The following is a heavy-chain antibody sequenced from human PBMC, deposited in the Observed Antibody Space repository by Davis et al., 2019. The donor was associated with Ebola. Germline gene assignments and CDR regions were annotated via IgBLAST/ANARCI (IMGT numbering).Heavy chain of an antibody. CDR1: GGSISSGGYS. Sequence: MPSETLSLTCAVSGGSISSGGYSWSWIRQPPGKGLEWIGYIYHSGSTYYNPSLKSRVTISVDRSKNQFSLKLSSVTAADTAVYYCARGTTSHYYWGQGTLVTVSS. J-gene: IGHJ4*02. V-gene: IGHV4-30-2*01. CDR2: IYHSGST. D-gene: IGHD1-1*01. CDR3: ARGTTSHYY.